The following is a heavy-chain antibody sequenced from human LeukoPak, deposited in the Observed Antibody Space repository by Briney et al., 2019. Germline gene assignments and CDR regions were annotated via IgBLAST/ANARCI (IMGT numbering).Heavy chain of an antibody. V-gene: IGHV4-59*01. J-gene: IGHJ6*04. Sequence: SETLSLTCTVSGGSISSYYWSWIRQPPGKGLEWIGYIYYSGSTSYNPSLKSRVTISVDTSKNQFSLKLSSVTAADTAVYYCARDRGEYCSGGSCYSRFSHYYYGMDVWGKGTTVTVSS. CDR2: IYYSGST. D-gene: IGHD2-15*01. CDR1: GGSISSYY. CDR3: ARDRGEYCSGGSCYSRFSHYYYGMDV.